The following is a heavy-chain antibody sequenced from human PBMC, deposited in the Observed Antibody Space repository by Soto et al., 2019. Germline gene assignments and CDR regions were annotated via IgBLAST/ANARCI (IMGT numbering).Heavy chain of an antibody. CDR1: GFTFSGYS. CDR2: INTNGVNT. D-gene: IGHD6-19*01. J-gene: IGHJ4*02. V-gene: IGHV3-64*01. Sequence: EVQLVESGGGLVQPGGSLRLSCAASGFTFSGYSMFWVGQAPGKGREFVSAINTNGVNTFYAKSVKGRFTISRDNSKNTMYLQMGSLRAEDMAVYYCARGRVEDSSGWATYFDYWGQGTLVTVSS. CDR3: ARGRVEDSSGWATYFDY.